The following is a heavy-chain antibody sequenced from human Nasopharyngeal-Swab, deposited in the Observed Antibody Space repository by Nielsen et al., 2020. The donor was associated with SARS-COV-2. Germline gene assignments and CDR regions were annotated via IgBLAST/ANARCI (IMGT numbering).Heavy chain of an antibody. V-gene: IGHV3-21*01. Sequence: WIRQPPGKGLEWVSSISSSSSYIYYADSVKGRFTISRDNAKNSLYLQMNSLRAEDTAVYYCARGGSSWPHWYFDLWGRGTRVTVSS. J-gene: IGHJ2*01. CDR2: ISSSSSYI. D-gene: IGHD6-13*01. CDR3: ARGGSSWPHWYFDL.